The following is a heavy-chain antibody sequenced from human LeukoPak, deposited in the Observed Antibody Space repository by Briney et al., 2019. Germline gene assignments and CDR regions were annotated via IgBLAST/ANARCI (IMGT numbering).Heavy chain of an antibody. Sequence: GGSLRLSCAASGFTFSSYSMNWVRQAPGKGLEWVSSISSTSDIYCADSVKGRFNISRDNAKNSLYLQMNSLRTGDTAVYYCARGEQLGHLEYSQHWGQGTLVTVSS. CDR1: GFTFSSYS. CDR3: ARGEQLGHLEYSQH. D-gene: IGHD6-13*01. V-gene: IGHV3-21*01. CDR2: ISSTSDI. J-gene: IGHJ1*01.